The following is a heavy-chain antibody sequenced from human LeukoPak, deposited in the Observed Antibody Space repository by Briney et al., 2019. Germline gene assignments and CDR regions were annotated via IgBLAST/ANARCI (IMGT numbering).Heavy chain of an antibody. J-gene: IGHJ4*02. Sequence: SETLSLTCAVYGGSFSGYYWSWIRQPPGKGLEWIGEINHSGSTNYNPSLKSRVTISVDTSKNQFSLKLSSVTAADTAVYYCAGISSGWQTNDYWGQGTLVTVSS. D-gene: IGHD6-19*01. CDR1: GGSFSGYY. V-gene: IGHV4-34*01. CDR2: INHSGST. CDR3: AGISSGWQTNDY.